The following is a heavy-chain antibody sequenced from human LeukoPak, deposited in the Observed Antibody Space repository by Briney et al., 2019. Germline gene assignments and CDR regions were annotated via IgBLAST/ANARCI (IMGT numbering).Heavy chain of an antibody. J-gene: IGHJ4*02. CDR2: INPNSGGT. V-gene: IGHV1-2*02. CDR3: ARDGVNYYDSSVYYY. D-gene: IGHD3-22*01. CDR1: GYTFTGYY. Sequence: ASVKVSCKASGYTFTGYYMHWVRQAPGQGLEWMGWINPNSGGTNYAQKFQGRVTMTRDTSISTAYMELSRLRSDDTAVYYCARDGVNYYDSSVYYYWGKGPLVTVSS.